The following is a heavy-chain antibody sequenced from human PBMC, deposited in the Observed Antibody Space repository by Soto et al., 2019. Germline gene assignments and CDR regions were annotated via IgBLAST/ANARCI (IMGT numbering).Heavy chain of an antibody. CDR3: ARDATFGTKGGSFDI. CDR1: GFTFRIYS. V-gene: IGHV3-33*01. CDR2: MWYDGTNK. J-gene: IGHJ3*02. D-gene: IGHD3-16*01. Sequence: GGSLRLSCAASGFTFRIYSMHWVSQSHGKGREWVAVMWYDGTNKYYGESVKGRFTISRDTSENTLYLQMNSLRVEDTAVYYCARDATFGTKGGSFDIWGHGTLVTVSS.